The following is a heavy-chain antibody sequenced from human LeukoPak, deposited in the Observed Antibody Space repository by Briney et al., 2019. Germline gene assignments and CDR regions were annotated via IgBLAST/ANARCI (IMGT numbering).Heavy chain of an antibody. CDR2: ISPSGDII. CDR1: GFTFSDYS. V-gene: IGHV3-11*01. D-gene: IGHD6-19*01. Sequence: GGSLRLSCAASGFTFSDYSISWIRQAPGKGLEWVSDISPSGDIISYADSVKGRFTISRDYAKESLHLQMNSLRVEYSAVYYRARETVAGTFDYWGQGTQVTVSS. J-gene: IGHJ4*02. CDR3: ARETVAGTFDY.